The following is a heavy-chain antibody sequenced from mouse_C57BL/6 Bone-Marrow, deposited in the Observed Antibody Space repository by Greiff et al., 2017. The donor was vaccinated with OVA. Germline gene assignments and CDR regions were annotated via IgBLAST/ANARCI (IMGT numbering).Heavy chain of an antibody. J-gene: IGHJ2*01. Sequence: VQLQQPGAELVMPGASVKLSCKASGYTFTSYWMHWVKQRPGQGLEWIEEIDPSDSYTNYNQKFKGKSTLTVDKSSSTAYMQLSSLTSEDSAVYYCAREAYYYGSSYRFDYWGQGTTLTVSS. V-gene: IGHV1-69*01. CDR3: AREAYYYGSSYRFDY. D-gene: IGHD1-1*01. CDR2: IDPSDSYT. CDR1: GYTFTSYW.